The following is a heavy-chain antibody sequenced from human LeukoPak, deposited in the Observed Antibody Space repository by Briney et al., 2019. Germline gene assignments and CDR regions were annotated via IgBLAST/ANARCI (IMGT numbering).Heavy chain of an antibody. D-gene: IGHD6-13*01. CDR1: GYTFTSYD. CDR2: MNPNSGNT. Sequence: GASVKVSSKASGYTFTSYDINWVRQATGQGLEWMGWMNPNSGNTGYAQKFQGRITMTRNTSISTAYMELSSLTSEDTAVYYCARIAAAGNRRLNYWGQGTLVTVSS. CDR3: ARIAAAGNRRLNY. V-gene: IGHV1-8*01. J-gene: IGHJ4*02.